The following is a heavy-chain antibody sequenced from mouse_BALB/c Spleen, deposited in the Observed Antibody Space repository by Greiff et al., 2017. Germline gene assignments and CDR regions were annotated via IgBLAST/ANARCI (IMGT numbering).Heavy chain of an antibody. V-gene: IGHV5-12-1*01. Sequence: EVQGVESGGGLVKPGGSLKLSCAASGFAFSSYDMSWVRQTPEKRLEWVAYISSGGGSTYYPDTVKGRFTISRDNAKNTLYLQMSSLKSEDTAMYYCARHGNYPNYYAMDYWGQGTSVTVSS. D-gene: IGHD2-1*01. CDR2: ISSGGGST. CDR1: GFAFSSYD. CDR3: ARHGNYPNYYAMDY. J-gene: IGHJ4*01.